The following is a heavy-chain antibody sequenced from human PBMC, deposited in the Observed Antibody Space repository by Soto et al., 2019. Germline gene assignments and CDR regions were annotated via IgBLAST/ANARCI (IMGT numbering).Heavy chain of an antibody. Sequence: EVQLVESGGDLVQRGGSLRLSCAASGFPFSSYWMHWVRHTPGKGLDWVARIRGDGVTTYYADSVTGRFTVSRDNAKNTLSLQISGLRAGATAVYYCAREYYGLLTGSYTDYWGQGTLVSVSS. CDR1: GFPFSSYW. V-gene: IGHV3-74*01. CDR3: AREYYGLLTGSYTDY. J-gene: IGHJ4*02. D-gene: IGHD3-9*01. CDR2: IRGDGVTT.